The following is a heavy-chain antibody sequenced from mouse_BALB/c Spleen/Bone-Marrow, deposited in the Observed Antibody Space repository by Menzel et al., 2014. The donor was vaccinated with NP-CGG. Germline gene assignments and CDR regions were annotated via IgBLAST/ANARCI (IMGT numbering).Heavy chain of an antibody. V-gene: IGHV1S81*02. CDR3: TNDYLFAY. D-gene: IGHD2-4*01. CDR2: INPSNGGT. J-gene: IGHJ3*01. CDR1: GYTFTSYY. Sequence: QVQLQQSGAELVKPGASVKLSCKASGYTFTSYYMYWVKQRPGQGLEWIGEINPSNGGTNFNEKFRSKATLTVDKSSSTAYMQLSSLTFGDSAVYYCTNDYLFAYWGQGTLVTVSA.